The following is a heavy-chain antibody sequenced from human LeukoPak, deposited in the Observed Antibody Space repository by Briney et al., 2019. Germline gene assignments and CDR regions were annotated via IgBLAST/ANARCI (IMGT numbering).Heavy chain of an antibody. V-gene: IGHV3-7*01. CDR1: GFTFSSYW. CDR2: IQGDGSEK. CDR3: AKEGYYYMDV. Sequence: GGSLRLSCAASGFTFSSYWMSWVRQAPGEGLEWVAKIQGDGSEKNYVDSVKGRFTISRDNGKNSLYLQMNSLRAEDTAVYYCAKEGYYYMDVWGKGTTVTVSS. J-gene: IGHJ6*03.